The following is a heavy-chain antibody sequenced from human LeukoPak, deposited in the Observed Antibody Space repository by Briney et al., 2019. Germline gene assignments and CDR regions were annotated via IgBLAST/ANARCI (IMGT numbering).Heavy chain of an antibody. CDR3: AREETIAAAGGDWFDP. CDR1: GFTLRNAY. D-gene: IGHD6-13*01. J-gene: IGHJ5*02. Sequence: AGGSLRLSCGASGFTLRNAYMSWVRQAPGKGLEWVANIKQDGSEKYYVDSVKGRFTISRDNAKNSLYLQMNSLRAEDTAVYYCAREETIAAAGGDWFDPWGQGTLVTVSS. V-gene: IGHV3-7*01. CDR2: IKQDGSEK.